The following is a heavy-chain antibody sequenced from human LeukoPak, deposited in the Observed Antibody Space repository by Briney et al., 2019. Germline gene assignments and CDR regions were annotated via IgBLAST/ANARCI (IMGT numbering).Heavy chain of an antibody. Sequence: PGGSLSLSCAVSGITVSNYGMSWVRQAPGKGLEWVAGISGSGGGTNYADSVKGRFTISRDNFKNTLYLQMNSLRAEDTAVYFCAKRGVVIRVMLVGFHKEAYYFDSWGQGALVTVSS. J-gene: IGHJ4*02. CDR1: GITVSNYG. V-gene: IGHV3-23*01. CDR3: AKRGVVIRVMLVGFHKEAYYFDS. D-gene: IGHD3-16*01. CDR2: ISGSGGGT.